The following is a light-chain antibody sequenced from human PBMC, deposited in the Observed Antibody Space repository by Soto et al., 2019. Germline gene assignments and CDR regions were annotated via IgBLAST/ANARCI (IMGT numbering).Light chain of an antibody. Sequence: IQLTQSPSSLSASVGDRVTITCRASQGISSYLAWYQQKPGKAPKLLIHAASTLEFGVPSRFSGSGSGTDFTPNISSLQPEDFATYYCQQVHSYPPNFGRGNKVEIK. V-gene: IGKV1-9*01. CDR3: QQVHSYPPN. J-gene: IGKJ4*01. CDR2: AAS. CDR1: QGISSY.